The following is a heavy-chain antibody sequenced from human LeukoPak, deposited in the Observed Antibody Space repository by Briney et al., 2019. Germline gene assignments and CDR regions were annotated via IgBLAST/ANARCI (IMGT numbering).Heavy chain of an antibody. CDR1: GGSISSGDYY. Sequence: SETLSLTCTVSGGSISSGDYYWSWIRQPPGKGLEWIGYIYYSGSTYYNPTLKSRVTISVDTSKNQFSLKLSSVTAADTAVYYCARGSGGSRVPQRRPPYYFDYWGQGTLVTVSS. V-gene: IGHV4-30-4*01. J-gene: IGHJ4*02. CDR2: IYYSGST. D-gene: IGHD2-15*01. CDR3: ARGSGGSRVPQRRPPYYFDY.